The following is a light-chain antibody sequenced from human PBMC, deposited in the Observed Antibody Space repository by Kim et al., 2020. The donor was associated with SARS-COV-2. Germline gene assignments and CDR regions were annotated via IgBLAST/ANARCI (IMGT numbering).Light chain of an antibody. V-gene: IGLV2-14*03. CDR1: SRHIGAYKY. CDR2: DVS. J-gene: IGLJ1*01. Sequence: GQSITISCTGTSRHIGAYKYVYWYQQHPGKAPKLMIYDVSNRPSGVSNRFSGSTSGNTASLTISGLQAEDEADYYCSSYTTSNSYVFGTGTKVTVL. CDR3: SSYTTSNSYV.